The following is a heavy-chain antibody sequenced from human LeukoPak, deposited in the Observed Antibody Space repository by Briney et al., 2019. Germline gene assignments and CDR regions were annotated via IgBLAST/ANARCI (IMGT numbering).Heavy chain of an antibody. J-gene: IGHJ3*02. Sequence: SVKVSCKVSGYTLTELSMHWVRQAPGKGLEWMGGFDPEDGETIYAQKFQGRVTMTEDTSTDTAYMELSSLRSEDTAVYYCATSILVVVDTHAFDIWGQGTMVTVSS. D-gene: IGHD3-22*01. V-gene: IGHV1-24*01. CDR1: GYTLTELS. CDR2: FDPEDGET. CDR3: ATSILVVVDTHAFDI.